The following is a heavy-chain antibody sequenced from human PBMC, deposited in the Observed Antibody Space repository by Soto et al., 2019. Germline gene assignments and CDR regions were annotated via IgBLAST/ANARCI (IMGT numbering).Heavy chain of an antibody. D-gene: IGHD2-2*01. Sequence: GGSLRLSCAASGFTFSSYAMSWVRQAPGKGLEWVSAITGSGGSTYYADSVNGRFTISRDNSKNTLYLQMNSLRAEDTAVYYCAKGMYCSSTSCYEVKRPWFDPWGQGTLVTVSS. V-gene: IGHV3-23*01. CDR2: ITGSGGST. CDR3: AKGMYCSSTSCYEVKRPWFDP. J-gene: IGHJ5*02. CDR1: GFTFSSYA.